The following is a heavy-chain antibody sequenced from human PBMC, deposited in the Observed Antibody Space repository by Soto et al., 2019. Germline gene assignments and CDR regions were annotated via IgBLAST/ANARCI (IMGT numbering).Heavy chain of an antibody. J-gene: IGHJ6*02. CDR2: ITPMFETV. CDR1: GGTFSSYA. V-gene: IGHV1-69*13. Sequence: VASVKVSCKASGGTFSSYAVSWVRQAPGQGLEWMGGITPMFETVNYAQRFQGRLTIAADESTSTAYMELTSLTSADTAIYFCARGLRTGNYGMDVWGQGTTVTVSS. D-gene: IGHD2-15*01. CDR3: ARGLRTGNYGMDV.